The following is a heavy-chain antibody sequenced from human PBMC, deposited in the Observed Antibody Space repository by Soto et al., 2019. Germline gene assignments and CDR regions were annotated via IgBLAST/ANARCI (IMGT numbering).Heavy chain of an antibody. CDR2: ISYDGSNK. CDR1: GFTFRSCS. CDR3: AKGVTAKSYYYYYGMDF. J-gene: IGHJ6*02. Sequence: PXGSLRLTAPASGFTFRSCSMHWVRQAPGKGLEWVAVISYDGSNKYYADSVKGRFTISRDNSKNTLYLQMNSLRAEDTAVYYCAKGVTAKSYYYYYGMDFWGQGTTVTVSS. V-gene: IGHV3-30*18.